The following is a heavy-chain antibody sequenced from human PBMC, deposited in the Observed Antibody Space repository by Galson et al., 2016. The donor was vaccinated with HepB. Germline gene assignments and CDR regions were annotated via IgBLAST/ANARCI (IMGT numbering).Heavy chain of an antibody. J-gene: IGHJ6*03. CDR1: GFTFSIYS. CDR3: AKEGHYEGHFYMDV. Sequence: SLRLSCAASGFTFSIYSMNWVRQAPGKGLEWVSSISSGSVYIDHADPVKGRFTVSRDNAKNSLYLQMNSLRVEDTAVYYCAKEGHYEGHFYMDVWGEGTTVTVSS. CDR2: ISSGSVYI. V-gene: IGHV3-21*01. D-gene: IGHD4-17*01.